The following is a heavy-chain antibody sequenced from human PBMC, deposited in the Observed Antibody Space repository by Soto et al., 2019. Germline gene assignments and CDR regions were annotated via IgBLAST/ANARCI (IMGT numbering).Heavy chain of an antibody. V-gene: IGHV3-9*01. CDR3: AKGRGPSSSSFDY. CDR2: ISWNSGSI. J-gene: IGHJ4*02. Sequence: EVQLVESGGGLVQPGRSLRLSCAASGFTFDDYAMYWVRQAPGKGLEWVSGISWNSGSIGYADSVKGRFTISRDNAKNSLYLQMNSLRAEDTALYYCAKGRGPSSSSFDYWGQGTLVTVSS. D-gene: IGHD6-13*01. CDR1: GFTFDDYA.